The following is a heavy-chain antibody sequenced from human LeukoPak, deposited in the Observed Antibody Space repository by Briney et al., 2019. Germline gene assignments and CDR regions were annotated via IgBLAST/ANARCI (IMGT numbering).Heavy chain of an antibody. Sequence: GASVKVSCKASGHPFTRYGISWVRQAPGQGLEWMGWINPDNGNTKYAQKFQGRVTMTTDTSTSTAHMELRSLRSDDTAVYYCATYYCSTTSCYPYFFDYWGQGTLVTVSS. CDR2: INPDNGNT. V-gene: IGHV1-18*01. J-gene: IGHJ4*02. D-gene: IGHD2-2*01. CDR1: GHPFTRYG. CDR3: ATYYCSTTSCYPYFFDY.